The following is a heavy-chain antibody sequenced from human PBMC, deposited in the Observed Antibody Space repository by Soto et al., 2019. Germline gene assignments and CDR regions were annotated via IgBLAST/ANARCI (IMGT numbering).Heavy chain of an antibody. D-gene: IGHD1-1*01. CDR3: ARDRSRSWNHDDAFDI. CDR1: GYTFTSYG. J-gene: IGHJ3*02. V-gene: IGHV1-18*01. Sequence: ASVKVSCKASGYTFTSYGISWVRQAPGQGLEWMGWISAYNGNTNYAQKLQGRVTMTTDTSTSTAYMELRSLRSDDTAVYYCARDRSRSWNHDDAFDIWGQGTTVTVSS. CDR2: ISAYNGNT.